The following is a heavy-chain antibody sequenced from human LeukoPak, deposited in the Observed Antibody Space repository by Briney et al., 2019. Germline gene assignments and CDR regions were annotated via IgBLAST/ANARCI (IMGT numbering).Heavy chain of an antibody. J-gene: IGHJ4*02. Sequence: ASVKVSCKASGYTFSDYYIHWVRQGPGQGLEGMGGINPNSGTNDAQNIQGRGTMTRDTSTSTAYMELSRLRSDATAVYYCAREEQHQRGRHFEYWGQGTLVTVSS. D-gene: IGHD6-13*01. CDR2: INPNSGT. V-gene: IGHV1-2*02. CDR3: AREEQHQRGRHFEY. CDR1: GYTFSDYY.